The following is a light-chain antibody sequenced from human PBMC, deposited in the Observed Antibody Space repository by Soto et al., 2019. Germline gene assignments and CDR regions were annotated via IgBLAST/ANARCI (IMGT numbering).Light chain of an antibody. CDR3: QQYDSSPRT. CDR2: GVS. V-gene: IGKV3-20*01. J-gene: IGKJ1*01. CDR1: QRFTSNS. Sequence: EIMLTQSPGTLSLSPGERATLSCRSRQRFTSNSLAWYQQKPGQAPRLLISGVSNRATGIPDRFSGSGSGTDFTLTISRLEPEDVAVYYCQQYDSSPRTFGQGTKVDIK.